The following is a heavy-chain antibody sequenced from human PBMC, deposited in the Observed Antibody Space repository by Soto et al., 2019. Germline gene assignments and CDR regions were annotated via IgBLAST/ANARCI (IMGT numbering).Heavy chain of an antibody. Sequence: GESLKISCKGSGYSFTSYWIGWVRQMPGKGLEWMGIIYPGDSDTRYSPSFQGQVTISADKSISTAYLQWSSLKASDTAMYYCARLAYGGGDCYSKDHGMAVWGQGTTVTVSS. CDR2: IYPGDSDT. CDR1: GYSFTSYW. J-gene: IGHJ6*02. CDR3: ARLAYGGGDCYSKDHGMAV. D-gene: IGHD2-21*02. V-gene: IGHV5-51*01.